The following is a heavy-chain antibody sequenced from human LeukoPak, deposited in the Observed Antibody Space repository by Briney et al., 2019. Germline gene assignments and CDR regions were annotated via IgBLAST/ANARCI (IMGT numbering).Heavy chain of an antibody. CDR2: IYHVGKT. CDR1: GGSISSYF. CDR3: ASGIYYDNSGGYYFDY. Sequence: SETLSLTCTVSGGSISSYFWSWIRQPPGKGLEWIAQIYHVGKTKCNPSLKGRGTISEDTSKNQFSLNLSSVTAADTAVYYCASGIYYDNSGGYYFDYWGQGTLVTVSS. J-gene: IGHJ4*02. V-gene: IGHV4-59*08. D-gene: IGHD3-22*01.